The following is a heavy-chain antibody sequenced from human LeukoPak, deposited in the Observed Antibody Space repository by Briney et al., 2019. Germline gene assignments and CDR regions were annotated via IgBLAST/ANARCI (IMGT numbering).Heavy chain of an antibody. CDR3: AKHFYGSGSYYWAFDI. D-gene: IGHD3-10*01. CDR2: ISGSGGST. CDR1: GFTFSSYA. V-gene: IGHV3-23*01. Sequence: GGSLRLSCAASGFTFSSYAMSWVRQAPGKGLEWVSAISGSGGSTYYADSVRGRFTISRDNSKNTLYLQMNSLRAEDTAVYYCAKHFYGSGSYYWAFDIWGQGTMVTVSS. J-gene: IGHJ3*02.